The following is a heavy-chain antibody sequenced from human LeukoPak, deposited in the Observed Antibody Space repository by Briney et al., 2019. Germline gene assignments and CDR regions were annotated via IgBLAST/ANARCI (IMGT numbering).Heavy chain of an antibody. D-gene: IGHD4-17*01. J-gene: IGHJ4*02. CDR2: IYYSGST. CDR3: ARDQHDYGDYLFDY. V-gene: IGHV4-59*01. Sequence: MTSETLSLTCTVSGGSISSYYWSWIRQPPGKGLEWIGYIYYSGSTNYNPSLKSRVTISVDTSKNQFSLKLSSVTAADTAVYYCARDQHDYGDYLFDYWGQGTLVTVSS. CDR1: GGSISSYY.